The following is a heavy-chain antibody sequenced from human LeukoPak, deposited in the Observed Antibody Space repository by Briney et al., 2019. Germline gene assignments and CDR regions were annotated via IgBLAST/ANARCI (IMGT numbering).Heavy chain of an antibody. CDR1: GGSISTYY. CDR3: ARRGGRDGYNLNWFDP. V-gene: IGHV4-59*01. J-gene: IGHJ5*02. Sequence: PSETLSRTCTVSGGSISTYYWSWIRQPPGKGLEWIGYIYYNGDTNYNPSLKSRVTISVDTSKKQFSLKLRTVTAADTAVYYCARRGGRDGYNLNWFDPWGQGTLVTVSS. D-gene: IGHD5-24*01. CDR2: IYYNGDT.